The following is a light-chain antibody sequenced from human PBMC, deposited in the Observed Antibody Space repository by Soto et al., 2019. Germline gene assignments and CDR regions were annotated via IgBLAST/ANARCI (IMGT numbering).Light chain of an antibody. CDR1: RSVNSF. Sequence: DIVMTQSPATLSVSPGERATLSCRASRSVNSFLAWYQQKPGQAPRLLLYGASTRATGIPARFSGSGSGTDFTLTISSLQSEDFALYYCQQYHDWPLTFGGGTRVEIK. J-gene: IGKJ4*01. V-gene: IGKV3-15*01. CDR2: GAS. CDR3: QQYHDWPLT.